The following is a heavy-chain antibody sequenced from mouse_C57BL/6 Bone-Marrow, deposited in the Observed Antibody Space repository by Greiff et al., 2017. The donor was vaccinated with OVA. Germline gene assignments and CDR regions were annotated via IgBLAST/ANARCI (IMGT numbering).Heavy chain of an antibody. CDR1: GYTFTSSG. CDR3: ARHFYWYFDV. CDR2: IYPRSGNT. Sequence: QVQLQQSGAELARPGASVKLSCKASGYTFTSSGISWVKQRPGQGLEWIGEIYPRSGNTSDNEKFKGKATLTADKSSSTAYMELRSLISEDSAVYFCARHFYWYFDVWGTGTTVTVSS. J-gene: IGHJ1*03. V-gene: IGHV1-81*01.